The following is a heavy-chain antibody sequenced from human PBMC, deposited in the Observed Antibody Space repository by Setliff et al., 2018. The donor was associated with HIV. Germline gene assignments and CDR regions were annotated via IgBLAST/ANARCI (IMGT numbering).Heavy chain of an antibody. D-gene: IGHD5-12*01. CDR1: GFTFNDLS. V-gene: IGHV3-30*02. CDR3: ARISVASRYNSDMDV. Sequence: GGSLRLSCEVSGFTFNDLSMHWVRQAPGKGLEWVAFIRSDETNKYYSDSVKGRFTISRDTSKNTLFLQINSLRPEDTAVYYCARISVASRYNSDMDVWGKGTTVTVSS. CDR2: IRSDETNK. J-gene: IGHJ6*03.